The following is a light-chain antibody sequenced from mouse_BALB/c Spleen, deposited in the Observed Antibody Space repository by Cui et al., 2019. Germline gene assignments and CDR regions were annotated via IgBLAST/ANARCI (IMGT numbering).Light chain of an antibody. Sequence: DIVMTQSHKLMSTSVGDRVSITCKASQDVGTAVAWYQQKPGQSPKLLIYWASTRHTGVPDRFTGSGSGTDFTLTISNVQSEDLADYYCQQYSSYPYTFGGGTKLEIK. V-gene: IGKV6-23*01. CDR2: WAS. CDR3: QQYSSYPYT. J-gene: IGKJ2*01. CDR1: QDVGTA.